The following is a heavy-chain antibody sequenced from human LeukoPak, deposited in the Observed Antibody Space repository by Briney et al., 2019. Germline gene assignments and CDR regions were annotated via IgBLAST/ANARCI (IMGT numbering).Heavy chain of an antibody. CDR2: IYYSGST. CDR1: GGSISSGDYY. Sequence: SQTLSLACTVSGGSISSGDYYWSWIRQPPGKGLEWIGYIYYSGSTYYNPSLKSRVTISVDTSKNQFSLKLSSVTAADTAVYYCAREASTMIVQPVNAFDIWGQGTMVTVSS. D-gene: IGHD3-22*01. J-gene: IGHJ3*02. V-gene: IGHV4-30-4*08. CDR3: AREASTMIVQPVNAFDI.